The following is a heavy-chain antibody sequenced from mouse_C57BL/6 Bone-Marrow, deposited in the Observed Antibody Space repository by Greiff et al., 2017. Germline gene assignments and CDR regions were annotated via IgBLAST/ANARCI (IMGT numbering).Heavy chain of an antibody. D-gene: IGHD2-3*01. J-gene: IGHJ2*01. V-gene: IGHV5-9-1*02. Sequence: EVKVVESGEGLVKPGGSLKLSCAASGFTFSSYAMSWVRQTPEKRLEWVAYISSGGDYIYYADTVKGRFTISRDNARNTLYLQMSSLKSEDTAMYYCTRDQYDGYYYFDYWGQGTTLTVSS. CDR2: ISSGGDYI. CDR1: GFTFSSYA. CDR3: TRDQYDGYYYFDY.